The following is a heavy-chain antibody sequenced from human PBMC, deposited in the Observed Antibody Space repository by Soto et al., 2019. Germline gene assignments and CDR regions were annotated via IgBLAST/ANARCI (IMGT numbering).Heavy chain of an antibody. Sequence: QLLESGPGLVKPSETLSLTCTVSGGSISSSSYYWGWIRQPPGKGLEWIGSIYYSGSTYYNPSLKSRVTISVDTSKNQFSLKLSSVTAADTAVYYCARQSSHGGLGWGQGTLVTVSS. J-gene: IGHJ4*02. CDR2: IYYSGST. CDR3: ARQSSHGGLG. D-gene: IGHD6-19*01. V-gene: IGHV4-39*01. CDR1: GGSISSSSYY.